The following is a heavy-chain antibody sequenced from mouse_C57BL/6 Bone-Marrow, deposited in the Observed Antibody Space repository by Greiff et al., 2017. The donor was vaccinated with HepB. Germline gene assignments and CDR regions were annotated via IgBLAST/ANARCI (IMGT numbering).Heavy chain of an antibody. CDR3: TRGESTMVTYWYFDV. V-gene: IGHV1-15*01. CDR1: GYTFTDYE. J-gene: IGHJ1*03. D-gene: IGHD2-1*01. Sequence: QVQLQQPGAELVRPGASVTLSCKASGYTFTDYEMHWVKQTPVHGLEWIGAIDPETGGTAYNQKFKGKAILTADKSSSTAYMELRSLTSEDSAVYYCTRGESTMVTYWYFDVWGTGTTVTVSS. CDR2: IDPETGGT.